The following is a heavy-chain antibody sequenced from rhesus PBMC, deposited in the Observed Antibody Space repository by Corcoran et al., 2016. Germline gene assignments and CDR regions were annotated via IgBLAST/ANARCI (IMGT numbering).Heavy chain of an antibody. D-gene: IGHD5-24*01. V-gene: IGHV4-165*01. CDR3: ARGPLLGTVWLDV. CDR1: GGSFSGYS. CDR2: ISGSSGSA. Sequence: QVQLQQWGEGLVKPSETLSLTCAVSGGSFSGYSWGWIRQPPGKGLDWIGSISGSSGSADYNPSLTSRVTSSIDTSKNQFSLKMNSVTAADTAVYYCARGPLLGTVWLDVWGRGVLVTVSS. J-gene: IGHJ5-2*02.